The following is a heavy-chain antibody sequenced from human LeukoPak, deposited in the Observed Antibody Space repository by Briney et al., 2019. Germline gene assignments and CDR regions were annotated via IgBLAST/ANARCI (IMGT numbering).Heavy chain of an antibody. Sequence: ASVKVSCKASGYTFTSYDINWVRQATGQGPERMGWMNPNSGNTGYAQKFQGRVTMTRNSSITTAYMELSSLRSEDTAVYYCARRHGRCSDGSCYYPDYWGQGTLVTVSS. V-gene: IGHV1-8*01. CDR1: GYTFTSYD. CDR3: ARRHGRCSDGSCYYPDY. D-gene: IGHD2-15*01. J-gene: IGHJ4*02. CDR2: MNPNSGNT.